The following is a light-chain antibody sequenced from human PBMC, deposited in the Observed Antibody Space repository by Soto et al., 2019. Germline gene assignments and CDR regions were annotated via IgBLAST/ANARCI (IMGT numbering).Light chain of an antibody. J-gene: IGKJ1*01. Sequence: EIVLTQSPATLSLSPGERATLSCRASQSVSTYLSWYQQRPGQAPRLLLYDAVNRATGIPARFMGSGSGTDFTLTISSLEPEDFAVYYCQQRRRTFGQGTKVEIK. V-gene: IGKV3-11*01. CDR2: DAV. CDR1: QSVSTY. CDR3: QQRRRT.